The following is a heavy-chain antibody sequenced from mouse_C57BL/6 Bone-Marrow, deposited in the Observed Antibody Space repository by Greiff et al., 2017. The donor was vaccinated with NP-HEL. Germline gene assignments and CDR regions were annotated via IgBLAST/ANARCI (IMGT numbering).Heavy chain of an antibody. V-gene: IGHV2-2*01. CDR1: GFSLTSYG. CDR3: ARNNHYYGSSYPFAY. Sequence: VHLVESGPGLVQPSQSLSITCTVSGFSLTSYGVHWVRQSPGKGLEWLGVIWSGGSTDYNAAFISRLSISKDNSKSQVFFKMNSLQADDTAIYYCARNNHYYGSSYPFAYWGQGTLVTVSA. J-gene: IGHJ3*01. CDR2: IWSGGST. D-gene: IGHD1-1*01.